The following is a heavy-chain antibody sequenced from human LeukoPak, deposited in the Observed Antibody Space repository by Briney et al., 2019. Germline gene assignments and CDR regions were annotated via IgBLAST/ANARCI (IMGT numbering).Heavy chain of an antibody. CDR1: GFNFSIYP. CDR3: AKDGYSLDY. CDR2: ISGSGGST. V-gene: IGHV3-23*01. Sequence: PGGSLRLSCTTSGFNFSIYPMTWVRQAPGKGLEWVSAISGSGGSTYYADSVKGRFTISRDNSKNTLYLQMNSLRAEDTAVYYCAKDGYSLDYWGQGTLVTVSS. J-gene: IGHJ4*02. D-gene: IGHD5-18*01.